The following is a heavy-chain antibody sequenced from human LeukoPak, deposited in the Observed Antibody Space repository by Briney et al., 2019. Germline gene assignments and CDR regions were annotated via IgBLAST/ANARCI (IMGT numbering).Heavy chain of an antibody. CDR3: ARSLGAGYFDY. CDR2: ISYDGSDK. V-gene: IGHV3-30*04. D-gene: IGHD6-19*01. Sequence: GGSLRLSCAAPGFTFFTYAMHWVRQAPGKGLEWVAVISYDGSDKYYSDSVKGRFTISRHNSKNTLYLQMNSLRPDDTAVYYCARSLGAGYFDYWGQGTLVTVSS. J-gene: IGHJ4*02. CDR1: GFTFFTYA.